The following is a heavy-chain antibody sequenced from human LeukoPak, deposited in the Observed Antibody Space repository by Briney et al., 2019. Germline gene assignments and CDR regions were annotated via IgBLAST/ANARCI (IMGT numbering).Heavy chain of an antibody. Sequence: GSLRLSCAASGFTFSSYTMNWVRQPPGKGLEWIGSIYKTGSTNYSPSLKSRVFISVDTSNNQFSLNLSSVTAADTAVYFCTRHQTNNYGPGTPFDFWGQGTLVSVSS. CDR2: IYKTGST. CDR1: GFTFSSYT. V-gene: IGHV4-39*01. CDR3: TRHQTNNYGPGTPFDF. D-gene: IGHD3-10*01. J-gene: IGHJ4*02.